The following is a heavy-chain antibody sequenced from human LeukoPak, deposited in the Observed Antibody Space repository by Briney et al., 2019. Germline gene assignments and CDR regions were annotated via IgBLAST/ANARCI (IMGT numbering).Heavy chain of an antibody. J-gene: IGHJ4*02. V-gene: IGHV1-18*01. Sequence: GASVKVSCKASGYSFSNYGISWVRQAPGQGLEWMGWISAYNNKTNFAQNFQGRLSMTTDTSTSTAYMELRSLRSDDTAVYYCAREEKRITMVRGGDYWGQGTLVTVSS. CDR1: GYSFSNYG. D-gene: IGHD3-10*01. CDR2: ISAYNNKT. CDR3: AREEKRITMVRGGDY.